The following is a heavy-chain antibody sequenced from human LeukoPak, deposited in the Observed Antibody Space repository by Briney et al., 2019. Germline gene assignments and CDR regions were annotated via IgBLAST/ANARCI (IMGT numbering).Heavy chain of an antibody. CDR3: ARGRKVPAAMGNWFDP. Sequence: GGSLRLSCAASGFTFSIHWMSWVRQTPGKGLEWVANIKQDGSETYYVDSVKGRFTISRDNAKNSLFLQMNTLRAEDTAVYYCARGRKVPAAMGNWFDPWGQGTLVTVSS. V-gene: IGHV3-7*01. J-gene: IGHJ5*02. D-gene: IGHD2-2*01. CDR1: GFTFSIHW. CDR2: IKQDGSET.